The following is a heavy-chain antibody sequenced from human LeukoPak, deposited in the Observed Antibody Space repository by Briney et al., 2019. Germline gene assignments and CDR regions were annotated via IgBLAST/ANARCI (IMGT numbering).Heavy chain of an antibody. Sequence: GRSLRLSCAASGFTFDDYAMHWVRQAPGKGLEWVSGISWISGSIGYADSVKGRFTISRDSAKNSLYQQMNSLRAEGTALYYCAKDSGAAGRYYYYYYGMDVWGQGTTVTVSS. D-gene: IGHD6-13*01. CDR3: AKDSGAAGRYYYYYYGMDV. CDR2: ISWISGSI. J-gene: IGHJ6*02. V-gene: IGHV3-9*01. CDR1: GFTFDDYA.